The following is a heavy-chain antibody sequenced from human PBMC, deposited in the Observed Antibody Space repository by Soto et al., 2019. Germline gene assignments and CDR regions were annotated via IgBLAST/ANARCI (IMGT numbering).Heavy chain of an antibody. CDR1: GGSISSSSYY. V-gene: IGHV4-39*01. CDR2: IYYSGST. D-gene: IGHD3-3*01. CDR3: ARHTAIFGVVIHPYPYNWFAP. J-gene: IGHJ5*02. Sequence: SETLSLTCTVSGGSISSSSYYWGWIRQPPGKGLEWIGSIYYSGSTYYNPSLKSRVTISVDTSKNQFSLKLSSVTAADTAVYYCARHTAIFGVVIHPYPYNWFAPWGQGTLVTVSS.